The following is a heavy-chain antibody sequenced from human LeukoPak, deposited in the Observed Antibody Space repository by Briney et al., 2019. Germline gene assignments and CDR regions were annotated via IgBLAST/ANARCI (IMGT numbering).Heavy chain of an antibody. J-gene: IGHJ3*02. CDR1: GFTVSSNS. Sequence: PGGSLRLSCTVSGFTVSSNSMSWVRQAPGKGLEWVSFIYSDNTHYADSVKGRFTISRDNAKNSLYLQMNSLRAEDTAVYYCATDTAMDHDAFDIWGQGTMVTVSS. CDR2: IYSDNT. V-gene: IGHV3-53*01. CDR3: ATDTAMDHDAFDI. D-gene: IGHD5-18*01.